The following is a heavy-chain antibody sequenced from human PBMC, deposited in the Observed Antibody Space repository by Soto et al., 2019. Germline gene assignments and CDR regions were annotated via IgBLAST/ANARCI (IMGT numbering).Heavy chain of an antibody. CDR1: GFTFSSYA. Sequence: EVQLLESGGGLVQPGGSLRLSCAASGFTFSSYAMSWVRQAPGKGLEWVSAISGSGGITYYADSVKGRFTISRDNSKNTLYLQMNSLRAEDTAVYYCAKAYYYDSSGLDAFDIWGQGTMVTVSS. CDR2: ISGSGGIT. J-gene: IGHJ3*02. CDR3: AKAYYYDSSGLDAFDI. D-gene: IGHD3-22*01. V-gene: IGHV3-23*01.